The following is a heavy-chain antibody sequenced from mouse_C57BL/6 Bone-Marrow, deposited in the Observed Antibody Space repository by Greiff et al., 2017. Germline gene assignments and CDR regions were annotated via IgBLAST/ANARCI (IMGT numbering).Heavy chain of an antibody. CDR2: IDPENGDT. CDR3: TLLWSFAY. CDR1: GFNIKDDY. J-gene: IGHJ3*01. D-gene: IGHD2-1*01. Sequence: EVQLQQPGAELVRPGASVKLSCTASGFNIKDDYMHWVKQRPEQGLEWIGWIDPENGDTEYASKFQGKATITADTSSNTAYLQLSSLTSEDTAVYYCTLLWSFAYWGQGTLVTVSA. V-gene: IGHV14-4*01.